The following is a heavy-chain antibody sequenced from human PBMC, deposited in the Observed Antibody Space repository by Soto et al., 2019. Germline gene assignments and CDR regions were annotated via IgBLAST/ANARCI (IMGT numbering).Heavy chain of an antibody. CDR1: GGSISSGGYS. D-gene: IGHD6-13*01. V-gene: IGHV4-30-2*01. CDR2: IYHSGST. J-gene: IGHJ5*02. Sequence: PSETLSLTCAVSGGSISSGGYSWSWIRQPPGKGLEWIGYIYHSGSTYYNPSLKSRVTISVDRSKNQFSLKLSSVTAADTAVYYCARLVEVAAAGAYNWFDPWGQGTLVTVSS. CDR3: ARLVEVAAAGAYNWFDP.